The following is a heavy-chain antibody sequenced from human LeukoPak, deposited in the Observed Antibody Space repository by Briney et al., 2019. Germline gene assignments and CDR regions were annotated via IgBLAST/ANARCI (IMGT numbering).Heavy chain of an antibody. D-gene: IGHD4-17*01. CDR1: GGSISSYY. CDR3: ARVGGDYDPYYYYYGMDV. Sequence: SETLSLTCTVSGGSISSYYRSWIRQPPGKGLEWIGYIYYSGSTNYNPSLKSRVTISVDTSKNQFSLKLSSVTPADTAVYYCARVGGDYDPYYYYYGMDVWGQGTTVTVSS. J-gene: IGHJ6*02. V-gene: IGHV4-59*01. CDR2: IYYSGST.